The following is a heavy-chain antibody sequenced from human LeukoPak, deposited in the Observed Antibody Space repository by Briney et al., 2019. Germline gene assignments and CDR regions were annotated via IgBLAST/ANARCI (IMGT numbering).Heavy chain of an antibody. J-gene: IGHJ5*02. CDR2: INPSGGRT. CDR3: ERDLNRYFDWSYTFDP. V-gene: IGHV1-46*01. CDR1: GYTFTSYY. Sequence: ASVKVSFKASGYTFTSYYMHWVRQAPGQGREWMGIINPSGGRTSYAQKFQGRVTMTMDTSTSTGYMELSSMRSEDTAVYYCERDLNRYFDWSYTFDPWGQGTLVTVSS. D-gene: IGHD3-9*01.